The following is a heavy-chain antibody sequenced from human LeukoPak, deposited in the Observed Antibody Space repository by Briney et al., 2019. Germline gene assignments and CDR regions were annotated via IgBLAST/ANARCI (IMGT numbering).Heavy chain of an antibody. J-gene: IGHJ4*02. D-gene: IGHD3-3*01. V-gene: IGHV1-18*01. CDR3: ARGLPDDFWSGYYYGSGSPFDY. Sequence: EASVKVSCKASGYTFTSYGISWVRQAPGQGLEWMGWISAYDGNTNYAQKLQGRVTITTDTSTSTPYMELRSLRSDDTAVYYCARGLPDDFWSGYYYGSGSPFDYWGQGTLVTVSS. CDR2: ISAYDGNT. CDR1: GYTFTSYG.